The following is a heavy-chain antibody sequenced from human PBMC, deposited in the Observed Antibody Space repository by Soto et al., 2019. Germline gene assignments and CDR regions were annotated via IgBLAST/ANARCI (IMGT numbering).Heavy chain of an antibody. D-gene: IGHD6-19*01. Sequence: QVQLVQSGAEVKKPGSSVKVSCKASGGTFSSYSISWVRQAPGQGLEWMGGTNPLFGSSNNAQKFQGRVTITADESTGTAYMELSSLRSEDTAVDYCARGKPTGYRSGGEASYYCYGMDFWGQGTTVTVSS. CDR2: TNPLFGSS. J-gene: IGHJ6*02. V-gene: IGHV1-69*12. CDR1: GGTFSSYS. CDR3: ARGKPTGYRSGGEASYYCYGMDF.